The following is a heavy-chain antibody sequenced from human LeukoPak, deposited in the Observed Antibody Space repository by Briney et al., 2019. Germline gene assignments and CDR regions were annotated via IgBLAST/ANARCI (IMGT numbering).Heavy chain of an antibody. J-gene: IGHJ4*02. D-gene: IGHD4-17*01. V-gene: IGHV3-23*01. CDR1: GFPFSTYA. CDR2: IRGSGGST. Sequence: GGSLRLSCAASGFPFSTYAMSWVRQAPGKGLEWVSSIRGSGGSTHYADSVKGRFATSRDNSKNTLYLQMNSLRAEDTAVYYCAKDVYGDYGGLDYWGQGTLVTVSS. CDR3: AKDVYGDYGGLDY.